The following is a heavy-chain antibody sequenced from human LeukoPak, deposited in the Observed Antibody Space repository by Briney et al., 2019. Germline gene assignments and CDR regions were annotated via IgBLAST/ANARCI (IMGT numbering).Heavy chain of an antibody. J-gene: IGHJ3*02. Sequence: PGGSLRLSCAASGFTFSSYEMNWVRQAPGKGLEWVSYISSSSSYIYYADSVKGRFTISRDNAKNSLYLQMNSLRAEDTAVYYCARAGYGGNLLDAFDIWGQGTMVTVSS. CDR1: GFTFSSYE. CDR3: ARAGYGGNLLDAFDI. V-gene: IGHV3-21*05. D-gene: IGHD4-23*01. CDR2: ISSSSSYI.